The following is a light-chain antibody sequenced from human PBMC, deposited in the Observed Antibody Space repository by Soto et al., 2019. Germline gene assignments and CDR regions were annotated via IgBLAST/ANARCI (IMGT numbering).Light chain of an antibody. J-gene: IGLJ2*01. Sequence: SYELTQTPSVSVSPGQTASITCSGDKLGDKYACWYQQKPGQSPVLVIYQDSKRPSGIPERFSGSNSGNTATLSISGTQAMDEADYSCQAWDRSIHVVVCGGAKLTVL. V-gene: IGLV3-1*01. CDR2: QDS. CDR1: KLGDKY. CDR3: QAWDRSIHVV.